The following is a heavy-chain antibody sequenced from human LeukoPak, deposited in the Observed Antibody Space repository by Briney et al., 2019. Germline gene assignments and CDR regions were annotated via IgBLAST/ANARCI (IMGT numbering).Heavy chain of an antibody. CDR1: GGSISSSGYY. V-gene: IGHV4-39*07. D-gene: IGHD2-8*02. CDR3: ARGKVTASGGWFDP. CDR2: IYYTGTT. Sequence: SETLSLTCTVSGGSISSSGYYWGWIRQPPGKGLESIGSIYYTGTTSYNPSLKSRVTISVDTSKNQFSLKLSSVTAADTAVYYCARGKVTASGGWFDPWGQGTLVTVSS. J-gene: IGHJ5*02.